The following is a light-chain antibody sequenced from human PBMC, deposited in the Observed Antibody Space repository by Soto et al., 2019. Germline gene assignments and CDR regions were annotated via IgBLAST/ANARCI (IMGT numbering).Light chain of an antibody. CDR3: SSCSTSGTVT. V-gene: IGLV2-8*01. CDR2: EVT. CDR1: SSDVGGYSY. J-gene: IGLJ2*01. Sequence: QSALTQPPSASGSPGQSVTISCTGTSSDVGGYSYVSWYQQHPGKAPKLMISEVTKRPSGVPDRFSGSKSGNTASLTVSGLQAEDEADYYCSSCSTSGTVTFGGGTKLTVL.